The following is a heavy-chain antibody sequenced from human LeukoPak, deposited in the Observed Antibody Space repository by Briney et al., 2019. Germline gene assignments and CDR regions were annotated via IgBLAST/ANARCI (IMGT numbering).Heavy chain of an antibody. CDR3: AMDINGDLFHV. CDR2: IKYDGSAT. J-gene: IGHJ4*02. Sequence: GRSLRLSCVGSEFSFSSYWMHWVRQAPEKGLEWVSSIKYDGSATTFADSVKGRFSISTDSAKNTAYLQMNSLRVEDTAIYYCAMDINGDLFHVWGQGTLVTVSS. V-gene: IGHV3-74*01. D-gene: IGHD2-2*03. CDR1: EFSFSSYW.